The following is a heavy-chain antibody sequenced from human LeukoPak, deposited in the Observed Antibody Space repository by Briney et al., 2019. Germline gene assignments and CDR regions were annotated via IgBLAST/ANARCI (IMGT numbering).Heavy chain of an antibody. CDR1: GGSISSVGDS. J-gene: IGHJ2*01. CDR3: ARDLRGYFDL. Sequence: SGTLSLTCAVSGGSISSVGDSWTWIRQPPGKGVEWIGYIYHSGSTYYNPSLQSRVTISVDRSKNQFSLKLSSVTAADTAVYYCARDLRGYFDLWGRGTLVTVSS. V-gene: IGHV4-30-2*01. CDR2: IYHSGST.